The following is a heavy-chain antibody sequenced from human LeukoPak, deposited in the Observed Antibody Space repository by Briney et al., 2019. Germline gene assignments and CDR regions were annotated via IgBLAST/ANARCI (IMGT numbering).Heavy chain of an antibody. Sequence: GGSLRLSCAASGFTFSSYAMHWVRQAPGKGLEYDSAISSNGGSTYYANSVKGRFTISRDNSKNTLYLQMGSLRAEDMAVYYCAREVFARRFFDYWGQGTLVTVSS. CDR2: ISSNGGST. CDR3: AREVFARRFFDY. V-gene: IGHV3-64*01. J-gene: IGHJ4*02. D-gene: IGHD3-3*01. CDR1: GFTFSSYA.